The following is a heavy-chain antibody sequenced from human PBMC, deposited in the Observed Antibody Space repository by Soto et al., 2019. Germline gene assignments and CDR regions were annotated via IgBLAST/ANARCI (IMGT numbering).Heavy chain of an antibody. Sequence: EVQLVESGGGLVQPGGSLRLSCAASGFTFSNYWMSWVRQAPGKGLEWVANIKQDGTEKNHVDSVRGRFTISRDNAKNSLDLQMNSLTAEDTAVYYCASVAIWGQGTLVTVSS. J-gene: IGHJ4*02. CDR3: ASVAI. D-gene: IGHD5-12*01. V-gene: IGHV3-7*01. CDR1: GFTFSNYW. CDR2: IKQDGTEK.